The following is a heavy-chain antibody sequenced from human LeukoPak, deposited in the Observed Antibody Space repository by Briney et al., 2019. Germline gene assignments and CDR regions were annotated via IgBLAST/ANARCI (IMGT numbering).Heavy chain of an antibody. CDR3: ARVMEGDYGAMDV. J-gene: IGHJ6*02. D-gene: IGHD3-3*01. CDR2: IYYSGST. V-gene: IGHV4-59*01. Sequence: SETLSLTCTISGGSISSYYWSWIRQPPGKGLEWIGYIYYSGSTTCNPSLKSRVTISVDTSKNQFSLKLSSVTAADTAVYYCARVMEGDYGAMDVWGQGTTVAVSS. CDR1: GGSISSYY.